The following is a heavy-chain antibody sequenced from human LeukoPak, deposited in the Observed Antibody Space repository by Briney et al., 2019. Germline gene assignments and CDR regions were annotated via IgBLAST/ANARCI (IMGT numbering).Heavy chain of an antibody. CDR1: GYNFRNYG. CDR2: ITAGNGNT. Sequence: ASVKVSCKASGYNFRNYGIGWVRQAPRQGLEWMGWITAGNGNTNYAQKVQGRVTMTTDTSTSTAYMELRSLRSDDTAVYFCARDSARGYIYGYNAFDIWGQGTMVTVSS. V-gene: IGHV1-18*01. J-gene: IGHJ3*02. CDR3: ARDSARGYIYGYNAFDI. D-gene: IGHD5-18*01.